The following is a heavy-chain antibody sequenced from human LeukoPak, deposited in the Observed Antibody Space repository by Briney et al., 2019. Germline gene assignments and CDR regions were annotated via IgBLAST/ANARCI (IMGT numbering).Heavy chain of an antibody. Sequence: ASVKVSCKASGYTFTSYDINWVRQATGQGLEWMGWMNPNSGNTGYAQKFQGRVTITRNTSISTAYMELSSLRSEDTAVYYCARGSRGYCSGGSCYNWFDPWGQGTLVTVSS. D-gene: IGHD2-15*01. V-gene: IGHV1-8*03. CDR2: MNPNSGNT. CDR1: GYTFTSYD. J-gene: IGHJ5*02. CDR3: ARGSRGYCSGGSCYNWFDP.